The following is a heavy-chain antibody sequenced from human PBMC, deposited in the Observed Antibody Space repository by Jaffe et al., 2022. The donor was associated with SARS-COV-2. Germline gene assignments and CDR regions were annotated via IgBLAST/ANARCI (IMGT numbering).Heavy chain of an antibody. CDR2: ISAYNGNT. CDR3: AREVAGIRDDFWSGANWFDP. J-gene: IGHJ5*02. CDR1: GYTFTSYG. V-gene: IGHV1-18*01. Sequence: QVQLVQSGAEVKKPGASVKVSCKASGYTFTSYGISWVRQAPGQGLEWMGWISAYNGNTNYAQKLQGRVTMTTDTSTSTAYMELRSLRSDDTAVYYCAREVAGIRDDFWSGANWFDPWGQGTLVTVSS. D-gene: IGHD3-3*01.